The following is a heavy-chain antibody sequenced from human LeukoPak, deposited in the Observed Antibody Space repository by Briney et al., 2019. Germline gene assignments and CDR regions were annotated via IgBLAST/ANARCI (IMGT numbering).Heavy chain of an antibody. J-gene: IGHJ4*02. Sequence: PSETLSLTCNVSDGSISSYYWNWIRQPPGETLEWIGYMHYSGSANYNPSLKSRVTMSVDTSKNQFSLRLSSVTAADTAVYYCAGLSSRRSGLVDYWGQGTLVSVSS. CDR1: DGSISSYY. D-gene: IGHD5-12*01. V-gene: IGHV4-59*08. CDR2: MHYSGSA. CDR3: AGLSSRRSGLVDY.